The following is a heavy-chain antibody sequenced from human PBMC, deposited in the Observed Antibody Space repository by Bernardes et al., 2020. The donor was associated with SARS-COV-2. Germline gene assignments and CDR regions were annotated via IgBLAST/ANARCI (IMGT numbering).Heavy chain of an antibody. V-gene: IGHV3-74*01. CDR3: AREVSDSMSAGWYFDL. J-gene: IGHJ2*01. Sequence: GGSLRLSCAVSGFTFNSYWMHWIRQAPGKGLVWVSRINGDGTSTSYADAVKGRFTISRDNAKNTLSLQMNSLTAGDTAVYYCAREVSDSMSAGWYFDLWGRGTLVTVSS. CDR1: GFTFNSYW. CDR2: INGDGTST. D-gene: IGHD3-3*01.